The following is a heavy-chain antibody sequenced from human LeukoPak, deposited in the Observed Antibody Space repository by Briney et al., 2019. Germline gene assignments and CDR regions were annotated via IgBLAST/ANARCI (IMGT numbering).Heavy chain of an antibody. J-gene: IGHJ4*02. CDR3: AKDDHLVAATVDY. V-gene: IGHV3-23*01. Sequence: PGGSLRLSCAASGFTFSSYAMRWVRQAPGRWLEWVSAISGSGGSTYYADSVKGRFTISRDNSKNTLYLQMNSLRAEDTAVYYCAKDDHLVAATVDYWGQGTLVTVSS. D-gene: IGHD6-13*01. CDR2: ISGSGGST. CDR1: GFTFSSYA.